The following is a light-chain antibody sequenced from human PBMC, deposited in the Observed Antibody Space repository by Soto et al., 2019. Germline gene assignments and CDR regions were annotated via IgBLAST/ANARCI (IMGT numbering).Light chain of an antibody. CDR1: QSISKR. CDR2: DAS. CDR3: QKFNKWPWT. Sequence: GAILSISGGASQSISKRLAWYQQKPGKAPKLLIYDASSLESGVPSRFSGSRSGTAFTLTISSLQPDDFAVYYCQKFNKWPWTFGQGTKVDI. V-gene: IGKV1-5*01. J-gene: IGKJ1*01.